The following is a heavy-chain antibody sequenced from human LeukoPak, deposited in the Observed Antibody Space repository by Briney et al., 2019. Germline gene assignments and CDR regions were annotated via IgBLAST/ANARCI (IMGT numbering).Heavy chain of an antibody. Sequence: GGSLRLSCVVSGFTFSDNYMSWVRQAPGKGLEWVSAFYSGGNTYYTGSVKGRFIISRDSSKNTLYLQMNNLRPEDTAMYYCAKLPSSGWLDYWGQGTLVTVSS. V-gene: IGHV3-53*01. J-gene: IGHJ4*02. CDR2: FYSGGNT. CDR1: GFTFSDNY. CDR3: AKLPSSGWLDY. D-gene: IGHD6-19*01.